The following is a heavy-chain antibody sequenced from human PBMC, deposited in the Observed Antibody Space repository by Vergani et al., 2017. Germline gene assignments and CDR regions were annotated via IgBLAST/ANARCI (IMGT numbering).Heavy chain of an antibody. D-gene: IGHD3-22*01. CDR1: GFTFSSYA. J-gene: IGHJ3*02. Sequence: EVQLVESGGGLVQPGGSLRLSCAASGFTFSSYAMRWVRQAPGKGLEWVSVISGSGGSTYYADSVKGRFTISRDNAKNTLYLQMNSLRAEDTAVYYCAKASPDQTGITTIVLRAFDIWGQGTMVTVSS. V-gene: IGHV3-23*04. CDR2: ISGSGGST. CDR3: AKASPDQTGITTIVLRAFDI.